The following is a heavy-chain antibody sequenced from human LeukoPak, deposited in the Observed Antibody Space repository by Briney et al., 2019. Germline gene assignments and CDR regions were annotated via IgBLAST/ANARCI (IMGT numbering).Heavy chain of an antibody. CDR3: ARRRCSGGSCYPKKNWFDP. V-gene: IGHV1-8*01. D-gene: IGHD2-15*01. CDR1: GYTFTSYD. CDR2: MNPNSGNT. J-gene: IGHJ5*02. Sequence: ASEKVSCKASGYTFTSYDINWVRQATGQGLEWMGWMNPNSGNTGYAQKFQGRVTMTRNTSISTAYMEMSSLRSEDTAVYYCARRRCSGGSCYPKKNWFDPWGQGTLVTVSS.